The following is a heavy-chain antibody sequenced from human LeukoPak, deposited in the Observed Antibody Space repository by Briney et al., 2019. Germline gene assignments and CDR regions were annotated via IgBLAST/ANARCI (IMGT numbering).Heavy chain of an antibody. J-gene: IGHJ5*02. CDR2: IIPIFGTA. V-gene: IGHV1-69*05. CDR3: ARDLLITYWFDP. CDR1: GGTFSSYA. D-gene: IGHD3-16*01. Sequence: ASVKVSCKASGGTFSSYAISWVRQAPGQGLEWMGRIIPIFGTANYAQKFRGRVTITTDESTSTAYMELSSLRSEDTAVYYCARDLLITYWFDPWGQGTLVTVSS.